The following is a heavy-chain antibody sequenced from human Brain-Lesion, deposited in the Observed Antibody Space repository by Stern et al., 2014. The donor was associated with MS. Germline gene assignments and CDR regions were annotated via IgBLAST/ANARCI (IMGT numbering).Heavy chain of an antibody. V-gene: IGHV4-61*02. CDR3: ARGRVVPGFQYYATDV. J-gene: IGHJ6*02. D-gene: IGHD2-2*01. CDR1: GGSISSGGYY. Sequence: VQLVESGPGLVKPSQTLSLSCTVSGGSISSGGYYWSWIRQPAGKGLEWIGRIFNNGRTSYNPPLKSRVTITKDKSKNQFSLRLNSMTAADTAVYYCARGRVVPGFQYYATDVWGQGTTVIVSS. CDR2: IFNNGRT.